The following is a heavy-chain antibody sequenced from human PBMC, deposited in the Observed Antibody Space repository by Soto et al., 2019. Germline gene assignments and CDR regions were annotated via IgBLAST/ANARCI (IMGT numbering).Heavy chain of an antibody. J-gene: IGHJ4*02. CDR3: ARGRASGSYYLLDY. Sequence: RASVEVSCKXSGNTFTSYDINWVRQATGHGLEWMGWINPNSGNIGYAQKFQGRVTMTRDTAIRTAYMEVSRLRSDDTAVYYCARGRASGSYYLLDYWGQGTLVTVSS. V-gene: IGHV1-8*01. D-gene: IGHD3-10*01. CDR2: INPNSGNI. CDR1: GNTFTSYD.